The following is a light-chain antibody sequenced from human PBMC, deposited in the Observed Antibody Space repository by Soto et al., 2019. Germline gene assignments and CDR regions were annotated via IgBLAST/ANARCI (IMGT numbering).Light chain of an antibody. V-gene: IGLV2-14*01. J-gene: IGLJ3*02. CDR2: EVS. CDR1: SSDVGGYNY. Sequence: QSALTQPASVSGSPGQAITISCTGTSSDVGGYNYVSWYQQYLVKAPKLMIYEVSNRPSGVSNRFSGSKSGNTASLTISGLQAEDEADFYCSSYTSNNTWVFGGGTKVTVL. CDR3: SSYTSNNTWV.